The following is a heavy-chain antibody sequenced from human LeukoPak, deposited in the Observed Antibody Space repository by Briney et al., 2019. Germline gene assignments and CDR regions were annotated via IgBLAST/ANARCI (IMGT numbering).Heavy chain of an antibody. CDR1: GFTFSSYG. CDR2: ISYDGSKK. V-gene: IGHV3-30*03. J-gene: IGHJ4*02. Sequence: GGSLRLSCAASGFTFSSYGTHWVRQAPGKGLEWVAVISYDGSKKYYADSVKGRFTISRDDSKNTLYLQMSSLSAEDTAVYYCARTTTPHYYGSGSYALGYWGQGTLVTVPS. D-gene: IGHD3-10*01. CDR3: ARTTTPHYYGSGSYALGY.